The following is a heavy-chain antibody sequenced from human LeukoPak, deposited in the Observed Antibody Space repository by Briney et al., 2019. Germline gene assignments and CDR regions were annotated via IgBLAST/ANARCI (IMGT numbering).Heavy chain of an antibody. Sequence: SETLSLTCAVYGGSFSGYYWSWIRQPPGKGLEWIGEINHSGSTNYNPSLKSRVTISVDTSKNQFSLKLSSVTAADTAVYYCATHSGWNPAYYYCMDVWGKGTTVTVSS. CDR1: GGSFSGYY. J-gene: IGHJ6*03. CDR3: ATHSGWNPAYYYCMDV. V-gene: IGHV4-34*01. D-gene: IGHD6-19*01. CDR2: INHSGST.